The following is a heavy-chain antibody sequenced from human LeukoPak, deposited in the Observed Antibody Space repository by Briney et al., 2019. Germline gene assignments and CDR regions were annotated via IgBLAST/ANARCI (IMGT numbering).Heavy chain of an antibody. CDR3: AHTAYYYDSSGHADAFDI. CDR2: IYWDDDE. J-gene: IGHJ3*02. V-gene: IGHV2-5*02. CDR1: GFSLSTSGVG. Sequence: SGPTLVKPTQTLTLTCTFSGFSLSTSGVGVGWIRQPPGKALEWLALIYWDDDERYSPSLKSRLTITKDTSKNQVVLTMTNMDPVDTATYYCAHTAYYYDSSGHADAFDIWGQGTMVTVSS. D-gene: IGHD3-22*01.